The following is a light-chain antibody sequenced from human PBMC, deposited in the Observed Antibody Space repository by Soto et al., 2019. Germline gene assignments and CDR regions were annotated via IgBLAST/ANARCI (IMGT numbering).Light chain of an antibody. V-gene: IGKV1-5*03. CDR2: GAS. CDR1: QGIGHW. J-gene: IGKJ2*01. CDR3: QQYASYSYT. Sequence: DIQMTQSPSTLSASVGDRVVITCRASQGIGHWLAWCQQKPGKAPKLLIFGASTLETGVPSRFSGSGSGTEFTLTINSLQPDDFATYYCQQYASYSYTFGQGTKLEIK.